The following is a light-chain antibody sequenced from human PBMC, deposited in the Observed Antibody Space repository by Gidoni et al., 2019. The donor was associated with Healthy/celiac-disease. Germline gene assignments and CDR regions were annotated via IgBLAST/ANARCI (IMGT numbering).Light chain of an antibody. J-gene: IGLJ3*02. V-gene: IGLV1-47*01. CDR2: RNN. CDR1: SSNIGSNY. Sequence: QSVLPQPPSESGTPGQRVTISCSGSSSNIGSNYVYWYQQLPGTAPKLLIYRNNQRPSGVPDRFSGSKSGTSASLAISGLRSEDEADYYCAAWDDSLSGLWVFGGGTKLTVL. CDR3: AAWDDSLSGLWV.